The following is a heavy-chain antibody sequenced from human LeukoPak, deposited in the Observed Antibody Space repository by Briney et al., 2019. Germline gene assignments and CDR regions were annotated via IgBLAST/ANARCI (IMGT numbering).Heavy chain of an antibody. J-gene: IGHJ4*02. CDR3: AKVAKYYYGSETYYFFEH. D-gene: IGHD3-10*01. Sequence: GGSLRLSCAASGFTFTTYWMSWVRQAPGKGLEWVANIKQDGTEKYYVDSVKGRFTISRDNAKLYLQMNSLRVEDTAVYYCAKVAKYYYGSETYYFFEHWGQGTPVTASS. V-gene: IGHV3-7*01. CDR2: IKQDGTEK. CDR1: GFTFTTYW.